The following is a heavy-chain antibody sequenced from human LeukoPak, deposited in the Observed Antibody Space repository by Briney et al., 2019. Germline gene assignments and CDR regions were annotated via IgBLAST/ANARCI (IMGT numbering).Heavy chain of an antibody. CDR3: ARGQKYTYGYTVTELGSRFFDY. V-gene: IGHV3-23*01. Sequence: PGGSLRLSCAASGFTFSSYAMSWVRQAPGKGLEWVSAISGSGGSTYYADSVKGRFTISRDNSKNMLYLQMNSLRAEDTAVYYCARGQKYTYGYTVTELGSRFFDYWGQGTLVTVSS. J-gene: IGHJ4*02. CDR1: GFTFSSYA. D-gene: IGHD5-18*01. CDR2: ISGSGGST.